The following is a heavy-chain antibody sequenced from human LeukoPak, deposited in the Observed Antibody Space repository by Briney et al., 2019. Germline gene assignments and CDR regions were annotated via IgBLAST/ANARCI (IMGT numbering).Heavy chain of an antibody. Sequence: PGGSLRLSCAASGFTFSSYSMNWVRQAPGKGLEWVSSISSSSSYIYYADSVKGRFTISRDNAKNSLYLQMNSLRAEDTAVYYCAREVENSYGSKGLDYWGQGTLVTVSS. V-gene: IGHV3-21*01. CDR1: GFTFSSYS. CDR2: ISSSSSYI. CDR3: AREVENSYGSKGLDY. D-gene: IGHD5-18*01. J-gene: IGHJ4*02.